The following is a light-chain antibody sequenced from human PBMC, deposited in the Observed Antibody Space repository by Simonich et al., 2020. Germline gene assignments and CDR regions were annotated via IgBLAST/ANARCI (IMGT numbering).Light chain of an antibody. CDR3: QQYNNWPHT. CDR1: QGISSY. CDR2: AAS. V-gene: IGKV1-8*01. J-gene: IGKJ2*01. Sequence: IQMTQSPSSLSASTGDRVTITCRASQGISSYLAWYQQKPGKAPKLLIYAASTLQSGVPSRFSGSGSGTEFTLTISSMQSEDFAVYYCQQYNNWPHTFGQGTKLEIK.